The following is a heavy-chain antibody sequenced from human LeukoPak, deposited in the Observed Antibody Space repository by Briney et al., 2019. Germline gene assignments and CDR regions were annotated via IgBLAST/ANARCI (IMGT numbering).Heavy chain of an antibody. CDR1: GYTFSSYG. CDR2: ISGSGGST. Sequence: GGSLRLSCAASGYTFSSYGMSWVRQAPGKGLEWVSAISGSGGSTYYADSVKGRFTISRDNSKNTLYLQMNSLRAEDTAVYYCAKHYSNGYFDYWGQGTLVTVSA. J-gene: IGHJ4*02. D-gene: IGHD6-19*01. V-gene: IGHV3-23*01. CDR3: AKHYSNGYFDY.